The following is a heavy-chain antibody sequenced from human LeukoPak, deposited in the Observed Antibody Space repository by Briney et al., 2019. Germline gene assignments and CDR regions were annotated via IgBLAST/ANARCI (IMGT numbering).Heavy chain of an antibody. CDR2: ISSSGTI. CDR3: ARYYGSGAFDI. J-gene: IGHJ3*02. V-gene: IGHV3-48*04. Sequence: GGSLRLSCAASGFTFSSYAMKWVRQAPGKGLEWVSYISSSGTIYYADSVKGRFTISRDNAKNSLYLQMNSLRAEDTAVYYCARYYGSGAFDIWGQGTMVTVSS. D-gene: IGHD3-10*01. CDR1: GFTFSSYA.